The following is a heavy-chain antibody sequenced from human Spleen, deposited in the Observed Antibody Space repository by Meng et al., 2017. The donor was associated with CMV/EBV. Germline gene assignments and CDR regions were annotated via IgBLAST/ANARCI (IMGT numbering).Heavy chain of an antibody. Sequence: GESLKISCAASGFTFSSYSMNWVRQAPGKGLEWVSSIISTSSYIYYADSVKGRFTISRDNAKNSLYLQMNSLRAEDTAVYYCARDGGYGMDVWGQGTTVTVSS. J-gene: IGHJ6*02. CDR3: ARDGGYGMDV. CDR2: IISTSSYI. D-gene: IGHD3-16*01. V-gene: IGHV3-21*01. CDR1: GFTFSSYS.